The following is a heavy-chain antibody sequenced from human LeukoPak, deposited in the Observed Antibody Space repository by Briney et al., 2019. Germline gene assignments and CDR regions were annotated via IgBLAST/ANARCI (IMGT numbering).Heavy chain of an antibody. V-gene: IGHV4-30-4*01. CDR3: AREPGIAAAGPFDP. CDR1: GGSISSGGYY. D-gene: IGHD6-13*01. J-gene: IGHJ5*02. CDR2: IYYSGST. Sequence: SETLSLTCTVSGGSISSGGYYWSWIRQPPGKGLEWIGYIYYSGSTYYNPSLKSRVTISVDTSKNQFSLKLSSVTAADTAVYYCAREPGIAAAGPFDPWGQGTLVTVSS.